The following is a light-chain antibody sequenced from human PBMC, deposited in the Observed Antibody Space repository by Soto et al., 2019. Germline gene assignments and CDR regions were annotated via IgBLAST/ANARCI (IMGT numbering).Light chain of an antibody. V-gene: IGLV2-8*01. Sequence: QSALTQPPSASGSPGQSVTISCTGTSSDVGTYNYVSWYQQHPGKAPKLMIYEVTKRPSGVPDRFSGSKSGNSACLTVSGLRAEDEADYYCSSYTGTNNVVFGGGTKLTVL. J-gene: IGLJ2*01. CDR2: EVT. CDR3: SSYTGTNNVV. CDR1: SSDVGTYNY.